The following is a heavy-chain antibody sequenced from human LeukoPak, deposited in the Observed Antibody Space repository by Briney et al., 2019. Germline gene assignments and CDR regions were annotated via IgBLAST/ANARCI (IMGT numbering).Heavy chain of an antibody. V-gene: IGHV1-69*13. J-gene: IGHJ6*03. CDR2: IIPISGAA. D-gene: IGHD3-9*01. CDR1: GYTFTSYG. CDR3: ARETGTVPFHNVLTGRQDFYYYYIDV. Sequence: SVKVSCKASGYTFTSYGISWVRQAPGQGFEWMGGIIPISGAAEYAQKFQGRVTITADEPTTTAYMELTSLTSDDTAVYYCARETGTVPFHNVLTGRQDFYYYYIDVWGKGTTVTVSS.